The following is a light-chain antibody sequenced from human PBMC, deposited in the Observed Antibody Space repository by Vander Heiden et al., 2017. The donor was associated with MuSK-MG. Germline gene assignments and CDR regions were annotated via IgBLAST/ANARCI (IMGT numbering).Light chain of an antibody. CDR2: KAS. Sequence: DVEMTHSPSTLSASVGDRVTITCRASQSISSWLAWYQQKPGKAPKLLIYKASSLESGVPSRFSGSASGTEFTLTISSLHPDDFATYYCQQDNSYPSTFGQGTRLEMK. J-gene: IGKJ2*01. CDR1: QSISSW. V-gene: IGKV1-5*03. CDR3: QQDNSYPST.